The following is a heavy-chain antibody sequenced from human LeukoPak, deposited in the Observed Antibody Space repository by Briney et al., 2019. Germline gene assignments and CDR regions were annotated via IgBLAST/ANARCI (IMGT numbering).Heavy chain of an antibody. V-gene: IGHV4-4*09. CDR1: TDSFSSHS. CDR3: AGGYYDFLTGYYLDV. Sequence: SETLSLTCTVSTDSFSSHSWSWVRQPPGRGLEWVGCIHATGVTGYKSSLTSRVSISLDTSKRHFSLSLRSVTAADTAVYYCAGGYYDFLTGYYLDVWGKGTTVTVSS. J-gene: IGHJ6*04. D-gene: IGHD3-9*01. CDR2: IHATGVT.